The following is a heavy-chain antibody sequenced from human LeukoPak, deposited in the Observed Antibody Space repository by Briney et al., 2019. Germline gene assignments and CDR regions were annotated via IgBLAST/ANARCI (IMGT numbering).Heavy chain of an antibody. D-gene: IGHD6-19*01. V-gene: IGHV3-23*01. CDR3: AGDRSLWQWTTHYPGY. J-gene: IGHJ4*02. CDR1: GFTFSSYA. CDR2: ISGSGGST. Sequence: GGSLRLSCAASGFTFSSYAMSWVRQAPGKGLEWVSAISGSGGSTYYADSVKGRFTISRDNSKKTLYLQMNSLRAEDTAVYYCAGDRSLWQWTTHYPGYWGQGTLVTVSS.